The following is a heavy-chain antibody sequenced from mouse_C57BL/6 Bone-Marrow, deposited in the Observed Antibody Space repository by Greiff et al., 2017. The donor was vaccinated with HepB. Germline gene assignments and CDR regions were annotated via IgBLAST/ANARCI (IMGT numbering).Heavy chain of an antibody. J-gene: IGHJ3*01. V-gene: IGHV1-81*01. Sequence: VQLQQSGAELARPGASVKLSCKASGYTFTSSGISWVKQRTGQGLEWIGEIYPRSGNTYYNEKFKCKATLTADKSSSTAYMELRSLTSKDSEFYFCASDEAFYYVYDCAYWDQGTLVTVSA. CDR1: GYTFTSSG. D-gene: IGHD2-2*01. CDR3: ASDEAFYYVYDCAY. CDR2: IYPRSGNT.